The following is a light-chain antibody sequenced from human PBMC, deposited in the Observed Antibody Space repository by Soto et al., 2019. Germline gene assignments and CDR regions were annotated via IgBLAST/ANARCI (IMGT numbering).Light chain of an antibody. J-gene: IGLJ3*02. CDR2: LEGSGSY. CDR1: SGHRSYI. V-gene: IGLV4-60*02. Sequence: QPVLTQSSSASASLGSSVKLTCTLSSGHRSYIIAWHQQQPGKAPRYLMKLEGSGSYNKGSGVPDRFSCSSSGADRYLAISNLQFEDEADYYCEAWDSTTRVFGGGTKLTVL. CDR3: EAWDSTTRV.